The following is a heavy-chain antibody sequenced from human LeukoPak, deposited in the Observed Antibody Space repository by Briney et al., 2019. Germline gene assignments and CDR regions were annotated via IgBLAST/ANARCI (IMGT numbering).Heavy chain of an antibody. CDR1: GYTFTGYY. J-gene: IGHJ3*02. CDR3: AEIGSGSCMAFDI. D-gene: IGHD3-10*01. CDR2: INPNSGGT. Sequence: ASVKVSCKASGYTFTGYYMHWVRQAPGQGLEWMGWINPNSGGTNYAQKFQGRVTMTRDTSISTAYMELSRLRSDDTAVYYCAEIGSGSCMAFDIWGQGTMVTVSS. V-gene: IGHV1-2*02.